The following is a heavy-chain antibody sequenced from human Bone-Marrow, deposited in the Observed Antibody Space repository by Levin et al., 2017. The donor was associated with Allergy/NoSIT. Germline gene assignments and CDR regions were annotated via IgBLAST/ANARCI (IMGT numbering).Heavy chain of an antibody. CDR3: ARVASGYFGYDW. V-gene: IGHV3-9*01. Sequence: SLKISCAASGFTFDNYDIHWVRLGPGKGLEWVSGITSGNVGYADSVKGRFTISRDNAKSSLYLQINTLRAEDTALYYCARVASGYFGYDWWGQGTLVTVSS. D-gene: IGHD5-12*01. J-gene: IGHJ4*02. CDR1: GFTFDNYD. CDR2: ITSGNV.